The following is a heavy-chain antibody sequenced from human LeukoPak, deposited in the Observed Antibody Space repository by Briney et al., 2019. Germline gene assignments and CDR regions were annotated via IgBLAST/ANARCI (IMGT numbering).Heavy chain of an antibody. Sequence: GESLKISCKGSGYSFTDYWIAGVPQLPGKGLEWMGIIYPGDSDTRYSPSFQGQVTISADKSISTAYLQWSSLKASGTAMYFCARGTYFYDSSGYYPYYYYMDVWGKGTTVTISS. V-gene: IGHV5-51*01. D-gene: IGHD3-22*01. J-gene: IGHJ6*03. CDR2: IYPGDSDT. CDR3: ARGTYFYDSSGYYPYYYYMDV. CDR1: GYSFTDYW.